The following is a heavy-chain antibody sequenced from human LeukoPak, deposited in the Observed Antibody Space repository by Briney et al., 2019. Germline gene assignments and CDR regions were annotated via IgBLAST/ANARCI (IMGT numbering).Heavy chain of an antibody. CDR2: TYYRSKWYY. CDR3: ARGTQQLVRWLDY. Sequence: SQTLSLTCAISGDSVSSNSAAWNWIRQSPSRGLEWLGRTYYRSKWYYDYAVAVKSRISINPDTSKNQFSLKLSSVTAADTAVYYCARGTQQLVRWLDYWGQGTLVTVSS. J-gene: IGHJ4*02. CDR1: GDSVSSNSAA. D-gene: IGHD6-13*01. V-gene: IGHV6-1*01.